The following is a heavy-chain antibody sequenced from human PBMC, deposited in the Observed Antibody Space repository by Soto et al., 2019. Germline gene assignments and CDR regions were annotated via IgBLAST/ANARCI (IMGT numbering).Heavy chain of an antibody. CDR1: GGSISSYY. V-gene: IGHV4-59*08. J-gene: IGHJ5*02. CDR2: IYYSGST. CDR3: ARTTYYYDSSGYILRMNWFDP. Sequence: PSETLSLTCTVSGGSISSYYWSWIRQPPGKGLEWIGYIYYSGSTNYNPSLKSRVTISVDTSKNQFSLKLSSVTAADTAVYYCARTTYYYDSSGYILRMNWFDPWGQGTLVTVSS. D-gene: IGHD3-22*01.